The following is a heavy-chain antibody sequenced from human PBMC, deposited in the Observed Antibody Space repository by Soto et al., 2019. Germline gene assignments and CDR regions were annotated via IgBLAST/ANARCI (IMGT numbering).Heavy chain of an antibody. D-gene: IGHD3-3*02. CDR3: ARDHLWAFDY. CDR1: GFSFSVYS. Sequence: GGSLRPSCAASGFSFSVYSMNWVRQAPGKGLEWVSYINGRDGAINYVDSVKGRFTISIDIAKNSLYLQMNSLRDEDTAVYFCARDHLWAFDYWGQGVLVTVSS. CDR2: INGRDGAI. J-gene: IGHJ4*02. V-gene: IGHV3-48*02.